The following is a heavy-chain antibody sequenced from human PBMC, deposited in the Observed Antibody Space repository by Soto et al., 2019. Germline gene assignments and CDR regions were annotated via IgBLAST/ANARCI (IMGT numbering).Heavy chain of an antibody. CDR2: MNPNSGNT. Sequence: ASVKVSCKASGYTFTSYDINWVRQATGQGLEWMGWMNPNSGNTGYAQKFQGRVTMTRNTSISTAYMELSSLRSEATAVYYCARDSIIKIFGVVINPMDVWGKGTTVTVSS. CDR1: GYTFTSYD. V-gene: IGHV1-8*01. CDR3: ARDSIIKIFGVVINPMDV. D-gene: IGHD3-3*01. J-gene: IGHJ6*03.